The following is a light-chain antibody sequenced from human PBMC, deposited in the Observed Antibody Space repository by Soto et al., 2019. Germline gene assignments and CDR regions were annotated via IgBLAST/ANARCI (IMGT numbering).Light chain of an antibody. V-gene: IGKV1-39*01. J-gene: IGKJ2*01. CDR2: AAY. Sequence: DIQMTQSPSSLSTSVGDRVTITCRASQYINNYLNWYQQKPGKAPKLLIFAAYNLKSGVPSTFSGSGSGTDFTLTISSLQPEDFATYYCQQSYSTPPYTFGQGTKLDMK. CDR3: QQSYSTPPYT. CDR1: QYINNY.